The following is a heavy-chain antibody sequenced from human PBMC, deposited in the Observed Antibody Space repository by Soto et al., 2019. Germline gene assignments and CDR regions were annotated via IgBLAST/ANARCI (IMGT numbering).Heavy chain of an antibody. CDR3: ATNTIAAANPVDY. Sequence: GGSLRLSCAASGFTFSSYSMNWVRQAPGKGLEWVSSISSSSSYIYYADSVKGRFTISRDNAKNSLYLQMNSLRAEDTAVYYCATNTIAAANPVDYWGQGTLVTVSS. CDR2: ISSSSSYI. V-gene: IGHV3-21*01. CDR1: GFTFSSYS. D-gene: IGHD6-13*01. J-gene: IGHJ4*02.